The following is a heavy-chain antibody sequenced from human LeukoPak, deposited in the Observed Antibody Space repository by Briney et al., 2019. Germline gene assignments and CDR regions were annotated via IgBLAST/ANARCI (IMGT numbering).Heavy chain of an antibody. V-gene: IGHV4-34*01. J-gene: IGHJ6*03. CDR2: INHSGST. D-gene: IGHD6-13*01. CDR1: GGSFSGYY. CDR3: ARDVKYSSSWYQTITYYYYYMDV. Sequence: SETLSLTCAVYGGSFSGYYWSWIRQPPGKGLEWIGEINHSGSTNYNPSLKSRVTISVDTSKNQFSLKLSSVTAADTAVYYCARDVKYSSSWYQTITYYYYYMDVWGKGTTVTISS.